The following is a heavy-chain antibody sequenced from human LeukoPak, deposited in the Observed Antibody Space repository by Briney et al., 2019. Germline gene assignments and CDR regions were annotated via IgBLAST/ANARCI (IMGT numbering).Heavy chain of an antibody. Sequence: PSETLSLTCTVSGGSISSRSYYWGWIRQPPGKGLEWIGSIYYSGSTYYNPSLKSRVTISVDTSKNQFSLKLSSVTAADTAVYYCARRSYSSGWYTAPPNCYFDLWGRGTLVTVSS. CDR2: IYYSGST. CDR3: ARRSYSSGWYTAPPNCYFDL. J-gene: IGHJ2*01. D-gene: IGHD6-19*01. V-gene: IGHV4-39*01. CDR1: GGSISSRSYY.